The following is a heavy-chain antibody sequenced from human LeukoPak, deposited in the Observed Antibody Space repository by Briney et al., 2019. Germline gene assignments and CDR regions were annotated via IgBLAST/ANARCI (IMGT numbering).Heavy chain of an antibody. J-gene: IGHJ4*02. CDR1: GFTFSSYS. CDR2: ISSSSSYI. V-gene: IGHV3-21*01. CDR3: ARGSKQQLPQDY. Sequence: GGSLRLSCAASGFTFSSYSMNWVRQAPGKGLEWVSSISSSSSYIYYADSVKGRFTISRDNAKNSLYLQMNSLRAEDTAVYYCARGSKQQLPQDYWGQGTLVTVSS. D-gene: IGHD6-13*01.